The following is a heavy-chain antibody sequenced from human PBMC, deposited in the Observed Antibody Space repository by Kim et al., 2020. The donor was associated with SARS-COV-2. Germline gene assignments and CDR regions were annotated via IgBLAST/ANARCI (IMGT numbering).Heavy chain of an antibody. D-gene: IGHD5-12*01. Sequence: QGRVTITRDTSASTAYMELSSLRSEDTAVYYCARDKERGYSGYPYNWFDPWGQGTLVTVSS. V-gene: IGHV1-3*01. J-gene: IGHJ5*02. CDR3: ARDKERGYSGYPYNWFDP.